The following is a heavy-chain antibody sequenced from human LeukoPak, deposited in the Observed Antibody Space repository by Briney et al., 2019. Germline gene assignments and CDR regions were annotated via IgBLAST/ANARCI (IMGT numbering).Heavy chain of an antibody. CDR3: ARLRGRNYYYMDV. Sequence: GGSLRLSCAASGFTFSTYWMSWVRQAPGKGLEWVANIKQDGSEKYYVDSVKGRFTISRENAKNSLYLQMNSLRAEDTAVYYCARLRGRNYYYMDVWGEGTTVTGSS. CDR2: IKQDGSEK. D-gene: IGHD3-10*01. CDR1: GFTFSTYW. V-gene: IGHV3-7*01. J-gene: IGHJ6*03.